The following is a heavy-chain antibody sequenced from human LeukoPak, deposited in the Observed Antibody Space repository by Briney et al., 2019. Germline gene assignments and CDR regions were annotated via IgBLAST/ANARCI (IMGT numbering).Heavy chain of an antibody. Sequence: ASVTVSCKASGYTFTSYGISWVRQAPGQGLEWMGWISAYNGNTNYAQKLQGRVTLTTDTSTSTAYMELRSLRSDDTAVYYCARDHSYHDAFDIWGQGTMVTVSS. CDR1: GYTFTSYG. D-gene: IGHD3-16*02. CDR3: ARDHSYHDAFDI. CDR2: ISAYNGNT. J-gene: IGHJ3*02. V-gene: IGHV1-18*01.